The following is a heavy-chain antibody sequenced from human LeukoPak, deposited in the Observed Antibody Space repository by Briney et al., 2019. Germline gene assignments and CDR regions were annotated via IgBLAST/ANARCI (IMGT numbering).Heavy chain of an antibody. V-gene: IGHV5-51*01. J-gene: IGHJ3*02. D-gene: IGHD2-15*01. Sequence: RGESLKISCKGSGYRFISYWIGWVRQMPGKGLEWMGIIYPGDSDTRYSPSFQGQVTISVDKSISTAYLQWSSLKASDTAMYYCASIVLLPPATRGAFDIWGQGTMVTVSS. CDR1: GYRFISYW. CDR2: IYPGDSDT. CDR3: ASIVLLPPATRGAFDI.